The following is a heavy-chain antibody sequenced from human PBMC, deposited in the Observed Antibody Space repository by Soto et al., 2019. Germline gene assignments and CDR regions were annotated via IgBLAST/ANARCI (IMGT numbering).Heavy chain of an antibody. CDR1: GYSISSGYY. Sequence: PSETLSLTCAVSGYSISSGYYWGWIRQPPGKGLEWIGSIYHSGSTYYNPSLKSRVTISVDTSKNQFSLKLSSVTAADTAVYYCARGSTNNWFDPWGQGTLVTVSS. V-gene: IGHV4-38-2*01. CDR3: ARGSTNNWFDP. CDR2: IYHSGST. J-gene: IGHJ5*02.